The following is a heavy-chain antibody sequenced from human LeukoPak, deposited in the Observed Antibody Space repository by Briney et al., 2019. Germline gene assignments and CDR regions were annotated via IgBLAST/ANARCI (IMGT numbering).Heavy chain of an antibody. Sequence: GGSLRLSCAASGFTFSSYWMSWVRQAPGKGLEWVANIKQDGSEKYYVDSVKGRFTISRYNTKNSLYLQMNSLRAEDTAVYYCAKIYRGIQLWSYYFDYWGQGTLVTVSS. CDR1: GFTFSSYW. J-gene: IGHJ4*02. D-gene: IGHD5-18*01. CDR3: AKIYRGIQLWSYYFDY. CDR2: IKQDGSEK. V-gene: IGHV3-7*01.